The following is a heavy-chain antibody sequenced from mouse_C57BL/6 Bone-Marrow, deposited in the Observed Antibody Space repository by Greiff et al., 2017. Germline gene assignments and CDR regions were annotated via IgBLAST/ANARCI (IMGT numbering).Heavy chain of an antibody. CDR2: IYPRSGNT. J-gene: IGHJ2*01. D-gene: IGHD1-1*01. Sequence: QVQLKESGAELARPGASVKLSCKASGYTFTSYGISWVKQRTGQGLEWIGEIYPRSGNTYYNEKFKGKATLTADKSSSTAYMELRSLTSEDSAVYFCARKVDYYGKGDYWGQGTTLTVSS. V-gene: IGHV1-81*01. CDR1: GYTFTSYG. CDR3: ARKVDYYGKGDY.